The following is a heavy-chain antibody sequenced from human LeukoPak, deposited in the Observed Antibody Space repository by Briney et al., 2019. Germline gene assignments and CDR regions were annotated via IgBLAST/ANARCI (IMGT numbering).Heavy chain of an antibody. CDR1: GYTFTSYG. CDR2: ISAYNGNT. Sequence: ASVKVSCKASGYTFTSYGISWVRQAPGQGLEWMGWISAYNGNTNYARKLQGRVTMTTDTSTSTAYMELRSLRSDDTAMYYCAIQLSPYDAFDIWGQGTMVTVSS. J-gene: IGHJ3*02. D-gene: IGHD5-18*01. CDR3: AIQLSPYDAFDI. V-gene: IGHV1-18*01.